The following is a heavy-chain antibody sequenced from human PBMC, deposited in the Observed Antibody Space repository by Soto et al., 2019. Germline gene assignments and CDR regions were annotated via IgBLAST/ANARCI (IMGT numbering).Heavy chain of an antibody. Sequence: EVQLVESGGGLVQPGGSLRLSCAASGFTFRSYWMQWVRQAPGKGLVWVSWINSDGSSTSYADSVKGRFTISRDNAKNTLYLQMNSLRAEDTAVYYCACGGSSLNFDSWGQGTLVTVSS. CDR3: ACGGSSLNFDS. CDR1: GFTFRSYW. D-gene: IGHD6-6*01. V-gene: IGHV3-74*01. CDR2: INSDGSST. J-gene: IGHJ4*02.